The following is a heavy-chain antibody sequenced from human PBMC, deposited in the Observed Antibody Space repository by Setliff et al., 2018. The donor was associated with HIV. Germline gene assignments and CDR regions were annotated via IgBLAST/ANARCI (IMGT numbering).Heavy chain of an antibody. CDR2: INPNGGGT. D-gene: IGHD3-22*01. V-gene: IGHV1-2*02. Sequence: ASVKVSCKASGYTFTGYYMHWVRQAPGQGLEWMGWINPNGGGTNYAQKFQGRVTMTRDTSISTAYMELSRLRSDDTAVYYCARDSYYDSSGYRGGGPGGYYYYGMDVWGQGTTVTVS. CDR3: ARDSYYDSSGYRGGGPGGYYYYGMDV. J-gene: IGHJ6*02. CDR1: GYTFTGYY.